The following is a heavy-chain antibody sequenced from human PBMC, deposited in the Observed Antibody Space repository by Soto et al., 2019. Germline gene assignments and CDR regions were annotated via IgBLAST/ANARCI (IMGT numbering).Heavy chain of an antibody. CDR3: ARGDNWNPRGYYYYYMDV. Sequence: QVQLVQSGAEVKKPGASVKVSCKASGYTFTSYDINWVRQATGQGLEWMGWMNPNSGNTGYAQKFQGRVTMTRNTSIRTAYMELSSLRSEDTAVYYCARGDNWNPRGYYYYYMDVWGKGTTVTVSS. CDR2: MNPNSGNT. V-gene: IGHV1-8*01. D-gene: IGHD1-20*01. J-gene: IGHJ6*03. CDR1: GYTFTSYD.